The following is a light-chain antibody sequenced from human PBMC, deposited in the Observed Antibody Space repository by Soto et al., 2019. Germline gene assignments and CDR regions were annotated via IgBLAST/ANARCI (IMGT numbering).Light chain of an antibody. V-gene: IGKV1-5*01. J-gene: IGKJ1*01. Sequence: DIQMTQNRCTVSASIEDRVTITCRASESISSWLAWYQQKPGKAPKLLIYDVSSLESGVPSRFSGSGSGTEFTLTISSLQPDDFATYYCQQYNSYPWTFGQGTKVDIK. CDR2: DVS. CDR1: ESISSW. CDR3: QQYNSYPWT.